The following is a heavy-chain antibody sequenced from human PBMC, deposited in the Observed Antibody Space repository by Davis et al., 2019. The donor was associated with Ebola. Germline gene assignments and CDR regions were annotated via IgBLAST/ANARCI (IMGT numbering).Heavy chain of an antibody. J-gene: IGHJ3*02. CDR3: ARDTTVTTLSLFLHDAFDI. V-gene: IGHV3-21*01. CDR1: GFTFSSYS. Sequence: GESLKISCAASGFTFSSYSMNWVRQAPGKGLEWVSSISSSSSYIYYADSVKGRFTISRDNAKNSLYLQMNSLRAEDTAVYYCARDTTVTTLSLFLHDAFDIWGQGTMVTVSS. D-gene: IGHD4-17*01. CDR2: ISSSSSYI.